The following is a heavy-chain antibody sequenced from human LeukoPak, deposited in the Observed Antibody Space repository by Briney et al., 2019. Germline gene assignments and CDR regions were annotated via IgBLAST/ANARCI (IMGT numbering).Heavy chain of an antibody. Sequence: GGSLRLSCAASGFTFSSYAMSWVRQAPGKGLEWVSAISGSGGSTYYADSVKGRFTISRDNSKNTLYLQMNSLRAEGTAVYYCAKENLYGSGSYYNHYFDYWGQGTLVTVSS. J-gene: IGHJ4*02. V-gene: IGHV3-23*01. CDR1: GFTFSSYA. CDR3: AKENLYGSGSYYNHYFDY. CDR2: ISGSGGST. D-gene: IGHD3-10*01.